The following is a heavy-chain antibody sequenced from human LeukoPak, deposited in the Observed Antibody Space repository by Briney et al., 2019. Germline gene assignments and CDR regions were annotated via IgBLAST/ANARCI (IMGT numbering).Heavy chain of an antibody. D-gene: IGHD5-12*01. CDR2: IYTSGIT. CDR1: GGSISSYY. CDR3: ARDGYGRIDY. Sequence: NPSETLSLTCTVSGGSISSYYWSWIRQPAGKGLEWIGRIYTSGITNYNPSLKSRVTMSLDTSKNQFSLRLSSVTAADTAVYYCARDGYGRIDYWGHGTLVTVSS. V-gene: IGHV4-4*07. J-gene: IGHJ4*01.